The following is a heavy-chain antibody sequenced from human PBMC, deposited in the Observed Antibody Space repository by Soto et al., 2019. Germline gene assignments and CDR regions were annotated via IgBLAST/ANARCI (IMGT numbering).Heavy chain of an antibody. D-gene: IGHD5-12*01. CDR2: INPSGGST. Sequence: QVQLVQSGAEVKKPGASVQVSCKASGYTFTSYHMHWVRQAPGQGLEWMGIINPSGGSTSYAQKFKRRYSMSWDTSTSGVYMDLSILSSEDTAVYSCARVWRDGYTSVHRDFSFGYSGQGPMVTGSS. CDR1: GYTFTSYH. V-gene: IGHV1-46*03. J-gene: IGHJ4*02. CDR3: ARVWRDGYTSVHRDFSFGY.